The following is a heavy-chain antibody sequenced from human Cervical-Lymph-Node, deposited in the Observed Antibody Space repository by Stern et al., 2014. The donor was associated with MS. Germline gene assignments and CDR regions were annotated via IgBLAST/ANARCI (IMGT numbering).Heavy chain of an antibody. CDR1: GFTFSASA. Sequence: EVQLVESGGGLVQPGGSLKLSCATSGFTFSASAMHWVRQASGKGLEWVCRVSGKANGHATTYAASVKGRFTISRDDSKNTAYLQMNSLRTEDTAVYYCTTDGSGWSYWGQGTLVTVSS. CDR2: VSGKANGHAT. J-gene: IGHJ4*02. CDR3: TTDGSGWSY. D-gene: IGHD6-19*01. V-gene: IGHV3-73*01.